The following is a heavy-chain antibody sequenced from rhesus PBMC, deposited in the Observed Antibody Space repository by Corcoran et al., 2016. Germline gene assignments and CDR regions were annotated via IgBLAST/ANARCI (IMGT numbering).Heavy chain of an antibody. V-gene: IGHV4-147*01. J-gene: IGHJ5-1*01. Sequence: QVQLQESGPGLVKPSETLSLTCAVSGYSISSNYWSWIRQPPGKGLEWIGYIYGSSGTTYYNPSLKSRVTISTDTSKNQFSLRLSSVTAADTALYYCARHPPPTSYTGAWGNRFDVWGAGVLVTVSS. CDR1: GYSISSNY. CDR3: ARHPPPTSYTGAWGNRFDV. D-gene: IGHD2-15*01. CDR2: IYGSSGTT.